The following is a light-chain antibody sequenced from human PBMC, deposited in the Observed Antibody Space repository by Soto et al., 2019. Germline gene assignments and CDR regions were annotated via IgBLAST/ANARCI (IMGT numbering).Light chain of an antibody. Sequence: SVLTKPPSASGTPGQRVTISCSGSSSNIGSNTVNWYQQLPGTAPKLLIYSNNQRPSGVPDRFSGSKSGTSASLAISGLQSEDEADYYCAAWDDSLNVFYVFGTGTKVTVL. J-gene: IGLJ1*01. CDR3: AAWDDSLNVFYV. CDR2: SNN. V-gene: IGLV1-44*01. CDR1: SSNIGSNT.